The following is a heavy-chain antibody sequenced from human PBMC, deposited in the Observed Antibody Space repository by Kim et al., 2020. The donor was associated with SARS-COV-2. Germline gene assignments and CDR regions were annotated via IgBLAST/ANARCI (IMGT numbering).Heavy chain of an antibody. CDR3: ATKPAGFEH. Sequence: GGSLRLSCAASGFTFSSSAMTWVRQAPGKGLQWVSSINENGAYTYYADSVKGRFTISRDNSKDTLYLQMNSLRVEDTALYYCATKPAGFEHWGQGTLVTV. CDR2: INENGAYT. J-gene: IGHJ4*02. CDR1: GFTFSSSA. V-gene: IGHV3-23*01.